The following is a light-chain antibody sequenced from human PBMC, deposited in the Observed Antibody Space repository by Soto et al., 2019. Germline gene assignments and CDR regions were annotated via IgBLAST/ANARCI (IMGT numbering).Light chain of an antibody. CDR1: SSNIGAGYD. V-gene: IGLV1-40*01. CDR3: QSSDSSLSVV. J-gene: IGLJ2*01. CDR2: GNS. Sequence: QSVLTQPPSVSGAPGQRVTISCSGSSSNIGAGYDVHWYQQLPGTAPKLLIYGNSNRPSGVPDRFSGSKSGTSASLAITGLQAEDVADYYCQSSDSSLSVVFGGGTKLTVL.